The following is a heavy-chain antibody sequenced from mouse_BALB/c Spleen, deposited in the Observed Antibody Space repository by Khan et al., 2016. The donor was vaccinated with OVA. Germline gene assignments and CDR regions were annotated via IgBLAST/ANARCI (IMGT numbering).Heavy chain of an antibody. CDR3: AREEYCNSYYFDY. D-gene: IGHD2-10*02. CDR2: INPYNGDT. Sequence: VQLQQSGPELVKPGASVKISCKASGYSFTGYFMNWVMQSHGKSLEWIGRINPYNGDTFYNQKFKGKATLTVDKSSSTAHMELRSLASEDSAVYYCAREEYCNSYYFDYWGQGTTLTVSS. V-gene: IGHV1-20*02. J-gene: IGHJ2*01. CDR1: GYSFTGYF.